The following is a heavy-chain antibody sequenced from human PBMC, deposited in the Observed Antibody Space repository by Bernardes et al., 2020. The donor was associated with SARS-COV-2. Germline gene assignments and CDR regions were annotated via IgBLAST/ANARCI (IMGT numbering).Heavy chain of an antibody. J-gene: IGHJ4*02. CDR1: GFTFSSYR. Sequence: GGSLRLSCAASGFTFSSYRMNWVRQAPGKGLEWVSYISSSRSTTNYADSVKGRFTISRDNAKNSLYLQMNRLRAEDTAVYYCARSYYYDSSGIIYYFDYWGQGTLVTVSS. CDR3: ARSYYYDSSGIIYYFDY. V-gene: IGHV3-48*01. CDR2: ISSSRSTT. D-gene: IGHD3-22*01.